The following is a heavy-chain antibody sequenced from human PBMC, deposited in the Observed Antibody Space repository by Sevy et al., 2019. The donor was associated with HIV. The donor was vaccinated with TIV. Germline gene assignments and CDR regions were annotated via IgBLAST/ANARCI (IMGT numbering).Heavy chain of an antibody. Sequence: QSQTLSLTCGISGDSVTSNSVAWNWIRQSPSRGLEWLGRTYYRSKWSNDYAESVKSRISINADTSKNQFSLQLNSVTPEDTAVYYCARDEDWGYDYWGQGTLVTVSS. CDR2: TYYRSKWSN. V-gene: IGHV6-1*01. J-gene: IGHJ4*02. CDR3: ARDEDWGYDY. D-gene: IGHD7-27*01. CDR1: GDSVTSNSVA.